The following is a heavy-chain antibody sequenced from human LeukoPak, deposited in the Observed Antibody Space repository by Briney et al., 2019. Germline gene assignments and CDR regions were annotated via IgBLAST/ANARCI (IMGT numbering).Heavy chain of an antibody. CDR3: AKDGTFSGYYGDY. V-gene: IGHV3-23*01. CDR2: ISGSGGST. CDR1: GFTFSSYA. D-gene: IGHD3-22*01. Sequence: GGSLRLSCAASGFTFSSYAMSWVRQAPGKGLEWVSAISGSGGSTYYADSVKGRFTISRDNSKNTLYLQMNSLRAEVRAVYYCAKDGTFSGYYGDYWGQGTLVTVSS. J-gene: IGHJ4*02.